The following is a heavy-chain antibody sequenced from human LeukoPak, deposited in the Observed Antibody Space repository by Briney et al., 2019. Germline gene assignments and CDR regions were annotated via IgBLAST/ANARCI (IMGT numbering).Heavy chain of an antibody. CDR1: GFTVSSNS. CDR2: MYYSGST. Sequence: GSLRLSCTVSGFTVSSNSMSWVRQPPGKGLEWIGSMYYSGSTYYNPSLKSRVTISVDTSKNQFSLKLSSVTAADTAVYYCAREGGLQHHFDYWGQGTLVTVSS. D-gene: IGHD4-11*01. V-gene: IGHV4-39*07. J-gene: IGHJ4*02. CDR3: AREGGLQHHFDY.